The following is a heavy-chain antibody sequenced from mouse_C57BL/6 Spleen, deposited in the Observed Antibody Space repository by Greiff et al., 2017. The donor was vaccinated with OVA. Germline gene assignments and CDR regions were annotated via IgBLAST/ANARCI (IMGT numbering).Heavy chain of an antibody. V-gene: IGHV1-53*01. J-gene: IGHJ2*01. CDR1: GYTFTSYW. CDR3: AREDITTVGCFDY. Sequence: QVQLQQPGTELVKPGASVKLSCKASGYTFTSYWMHWVKQRPGQGLEWIGNINPSNGGTNYNEKFKSKATLTVDKSSSTAYMQLSILTSEDSAVYYCAREDITTVGCFDYWGQGTTLTVSS. D-gene: IGHD1-1*01. CDR2: INPSNGGT.